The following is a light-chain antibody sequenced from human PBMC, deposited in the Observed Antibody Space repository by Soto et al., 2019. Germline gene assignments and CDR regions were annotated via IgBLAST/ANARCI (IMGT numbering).Light chain of an antibody. Sequence: EIVLTQSPATLSLSPGERATLSCRASQSVSSYLAWYQQKPGQAPRLLIYDASNRATGIPARFSGSGSGTDFTLTSSSLEPEDFAVYYCQQRSNWPFFGGGTKVEIK. CDR1: QSVSSY. V-gene: IGKV3-11*01. J-gene: IGKJ4*01. CDR3: QQRSNWPF. CDR2: DAS.